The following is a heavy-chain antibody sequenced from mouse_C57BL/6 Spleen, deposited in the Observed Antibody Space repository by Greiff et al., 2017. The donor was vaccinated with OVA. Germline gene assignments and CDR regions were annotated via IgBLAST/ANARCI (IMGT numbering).Heavy chain of an antibody. Sequence: VQLQQSGPELVKPGASVKISCKASGYTFTDYYMNWVKQSHGKSLEWIGDINPNNGGTSYNQKFKGKATLTVDKSSSTAYMELRSLTSEDSAVYYCARTLYGPFAYWGQGTLVTVSA. V-gene: IGHV1-26*01. D-gene: IGHD1-1*01. CDR3: ARTLYGPFAY. CDR1: GYTFTDYY. CDR2: INPNNGGT. J-gene: IGHJ3*01.